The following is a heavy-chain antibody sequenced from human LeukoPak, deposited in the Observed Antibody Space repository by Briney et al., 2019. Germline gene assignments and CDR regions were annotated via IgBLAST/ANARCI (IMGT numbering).Heavy chain of an antibody. J-gene: IGHJ3*02. D-gene: IGHD4-23*01. CDR3: AKDRFYGGSRGAFDI. CDR2: IKQDGSEK. CDR1: GFTFSSYW. V-gene: IGHV3-7*01. Sequence: GGSLRLSCAASGFTFSSYWMSWVRQAPGKGLEWVANIKQDGSEKYYVDSVKGRFTISRDNAKNSLYLQMNSLRAEDTAVYYCAKDRFYGGSRGAFDIWGQGTMVTVSS.